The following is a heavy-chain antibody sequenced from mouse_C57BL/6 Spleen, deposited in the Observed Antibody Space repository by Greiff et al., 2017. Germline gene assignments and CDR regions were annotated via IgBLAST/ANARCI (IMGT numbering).Heavy chain of an antibody. Sequence: QVQLQQSGPELVKPGASVKISCKASGYAFSSSWMNWVKQRPGKGLEWIGRIYPGDGDTNYNGKFKGKATLTADKSSSTAYMQLSSLTSEDSAVYFCARGRGWYFDVWGTGTTVTVSS. J-gene: IGHJ1*03. V-gene: IGHV1-82*01. CDR2: IYPGDGDT. CDR3: ARGRGWYFDV. CDR1: GYAFSSSW.